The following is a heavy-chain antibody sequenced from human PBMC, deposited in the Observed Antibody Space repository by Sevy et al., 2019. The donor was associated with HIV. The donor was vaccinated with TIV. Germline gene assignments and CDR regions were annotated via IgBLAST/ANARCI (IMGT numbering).Heavy chain of an antibody. V-gene: IGHV3-66*01. D-gene: IGHD3-22*01. CDR2: IYSDGRT. Sequence: GGSLRLSCAASGLSVSDNYMNWVRQAPGKGLELVSVIYSDGRTYYADSVKGRFTISRDNSKKTLYLHMNNLRPEDTAVYYCARDRYYDASGYYYYYYGMDVWGQGTTVTVSS. CDR3: ARDRYYDASGYYYYYYGMDV. J-gene: IGHJ6*02. CDR1: GLSVSDNY.